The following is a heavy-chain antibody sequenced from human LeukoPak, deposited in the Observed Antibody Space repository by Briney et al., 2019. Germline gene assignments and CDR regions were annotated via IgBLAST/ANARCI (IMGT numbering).Heavy chain of an antibody. Sequence: TSETLSLTCAVYGGSFSGYYWSWIRQPPGKGLEWIGEINHSGSTNYNPSLKSRVTISVDTSKNQFSLKLSSVTAADTAVYYCARGPRYSSSRYPIRPEYFQHWGQGTLVTVSS. D-gene: IGHD6-13*01. CDR1: GGSFSGYY. CDR3: ARGPRYSSSRYPIRPEYFQH. CDR2: INHSGST. V-gene: IGHV4-34*01. J-gene: IGHJ1*01.